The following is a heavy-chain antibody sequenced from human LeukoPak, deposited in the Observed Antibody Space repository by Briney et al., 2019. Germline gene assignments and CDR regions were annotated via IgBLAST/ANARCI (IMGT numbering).Heavy chain of an antibody. CDR3: ARHLSHYYGSGSYSLGAFDI. CDR1: GGSISSYY. CDR2: IYYSGST. V-gene: IGHV4-59*08. J-gene: IGHJ3*02. D-gene: IGHD3-10*01. Sequence: PSETLSLTCTVSGGSISSYYWSWIRQPPGKGLEWIGYIYYSGSTNYNPSLKSRVTISVDTSKNQFSLKLSSVTAADTAVYYCARHLSHYYGSGSYSLGAFDIWGQGTMVTVSS.